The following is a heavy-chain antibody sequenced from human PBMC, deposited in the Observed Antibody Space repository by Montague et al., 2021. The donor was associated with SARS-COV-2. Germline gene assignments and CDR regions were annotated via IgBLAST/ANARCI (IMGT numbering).Heavy chain of an antibody. D-gene: IGHD3-22*01. CDR2: LYYSGST. CDR3: ARPTYYNDSSGSDAFDI. J-gene: IGHJ3*02. Sequence: SETLSLTCTVSGGSISSSSYYWDWIRQPPGKGLEWIGSLYYSGSTYYNPSLKSRVTISVDTSKNQFSLKLSTVTAADTAVYYCARPTYYNDSSGSDAFDIWGQGTMVTVSS. CDR1: GGSISSSSYY. V-gene: IGHV4-39*01.